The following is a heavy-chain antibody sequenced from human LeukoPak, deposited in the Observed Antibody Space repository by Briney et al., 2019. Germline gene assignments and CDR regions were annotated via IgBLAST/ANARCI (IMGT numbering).Heavy chain of an antibody. CDR3: ARSPYYDILTGYYPSDY. Sequence: ASVTVSCKASGYTFTGYYMHWVRQAPGQGLEWMGWINPNSGGTNYAQKFQGRVTMTRDTSISTAYMELSRLRSDDTAVYYCARSPYYDILTGYYPSDYWGQGTLVTVSS. CDR2: INPNSGGT. V-gene: IGHV1-2*02. J-gene: IGHJ4*02. D-gene: IGHD3-9*01. CDR1: GYTFTGYY.